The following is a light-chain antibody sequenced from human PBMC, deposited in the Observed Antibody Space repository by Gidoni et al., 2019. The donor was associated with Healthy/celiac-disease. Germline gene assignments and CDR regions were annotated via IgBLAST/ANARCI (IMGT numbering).Light chain of an antibody. CDR1: QDISNY. Sequence: DIQMTQSPSSLSASVGDRVTITCQASQDISNYLNWYQQKPGKAPKLLIYDASNLKTGVPSRFSGSGSGTDITFTISSLQPEDIATYYCQRYDNLLTFXPXTKVDIK. CDR3: QRYDNLLT. J-gene: IGKJ3*01. V-gene: IGKV1-33*01. CDR2: DAS.